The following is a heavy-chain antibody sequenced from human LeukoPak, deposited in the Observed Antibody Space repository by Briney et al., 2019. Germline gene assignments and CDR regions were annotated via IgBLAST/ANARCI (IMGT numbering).Heavy chain of an antibody. Sequence: GGSLRLSCVASGFTLRSYRMHWVRQVPGKGLVWVSRINNAGSSTNYADSVKGRFTISRDNAKNTLFLQMNSLRADDTAVYYCARSPNCGGDCSWGQGTLVTVSS. J-gene: IGHJ5*02. D-gene: IGHD2-21*02. CDR1: GFTLRSYR. CDR2: INNAGSST. CDR3: ARSPNCGGDCS. V-gene: IGHV3-74*01.